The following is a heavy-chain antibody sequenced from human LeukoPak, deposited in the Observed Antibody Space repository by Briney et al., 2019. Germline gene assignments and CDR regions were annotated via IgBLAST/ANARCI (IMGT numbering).Heavy chain of an antibody. CDR1: GGSISSGDYY. CDR2: IYYSGST. Sequence: PSETLSLTCTVSGGSISSGDYYWSWIRQPPGKGLEWIGYIYYSGSTNYNPSLKSRVTISVDTSKNQFSLKLSSVTAADTAVYYCARFDRAVPAANGAFDIWGQGTMVTVSS. V-gene: IGHV4-61*08. CDR3: ARFDRAVPAANGAFDI. D-gene: IGHD2-2*01. J-gene: IGHJ3*02.